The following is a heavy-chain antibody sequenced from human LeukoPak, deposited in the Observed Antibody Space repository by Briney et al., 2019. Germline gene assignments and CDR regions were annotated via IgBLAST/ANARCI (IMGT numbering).Heavy chain of an antibody. CDR2: ISYDGSNK. CDR3: AKGSYYYSYMDV. Sequence: GGSLRLSCAASGFTFSNYGMHWVRQAPGKGLEWVAVISYDGSNKYYADSVKGRFTISRDNSKNTLYLQMNSLRAEDTAVYYCAKGSYYYSYMDVWAKGPRSPSP. CDR1: GFTFSNYG. J-gene: IGHJ6*03. V-gene: IGHV3-30*18.